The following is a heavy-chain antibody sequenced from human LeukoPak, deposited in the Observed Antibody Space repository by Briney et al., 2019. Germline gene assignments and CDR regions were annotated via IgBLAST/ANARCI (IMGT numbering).Heavy chain of an antibody. V-gene: IGHV3-23*01. CDR2: ISGSGGST. CDR3: TKARYRDYGDYAGDAFDI. Sequence: GESLRLSCAASGFTFSSYAMSWLRQAPGKGLEWVPAISGSGGSTYYADSVKGRFTISRDNSKNTLYLQMNSLRAEDTAVYYCTKARYRDYGDYAGDAFDIWGQGTMVTVSS. D-gene: IGHD4-17*01. J-gene: IGHJ3*02. CDR1: GFTFSSYA.